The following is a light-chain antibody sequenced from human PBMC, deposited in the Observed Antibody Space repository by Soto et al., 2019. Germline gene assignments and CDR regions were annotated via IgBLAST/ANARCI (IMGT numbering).Light chain of an antibody. Sequence: VICMTQSPSLLSASTGYRVAIICRMIQGISSYLAWYQQKPGKAPKLLIYEASTLQSGVPSRFSGSGSGTEFTLTISSLQSEDFAGYFCQHYNTWPPGITFGQGTRLEIK. V-gene: IGKV1D-8*03. CDR1: QGISSY. CDR2: EAS. J-gene: IGKJ5*01. CDR3: QHYNTWPPGIT.